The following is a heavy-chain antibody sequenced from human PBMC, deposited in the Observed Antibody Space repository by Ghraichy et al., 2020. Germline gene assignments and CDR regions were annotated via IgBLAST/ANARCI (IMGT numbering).Heavy chain of an antibody. J-gene: IGHJ4*02. CDR2: ISSSSNYI. V-gene: IGHV3-21*01. CDR1: GFTFSPYS. Sequence: GGSLRLSCAASGFTFSPYSMNWVRQAPGKGLEWVSSISSSSNYIYYADSVKGRFTISRDNAKNSLYLQMNSLRAEDTAVYYCARALRYDSYGFHFDYWGQGTLVTVSS. CDR3: ARALRYDSYGFHFDY. D-gene: IGHD5-18*01.